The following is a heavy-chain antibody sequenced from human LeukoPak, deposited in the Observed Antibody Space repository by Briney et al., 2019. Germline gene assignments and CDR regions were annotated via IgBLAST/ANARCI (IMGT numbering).Heavy chain of an antibody. V-gene: IGHV3-21*01. D-gene: IGHD1-14*01. CDR3: ARDITPFDNPPTGIDY. Sequence: GGSLRLSCAASGFTFSSYSMNWVRQAQGKGLDRVSSISSSSSYIYYADSVKGRFTISRDNAKNSLSLQMNSLRAEDTAVYYCARDITPFDNPPTGIDYWGQGTLVTVSS. J-gene: IGHJ4*02. CDR2: ISSSSSYI. CDR1: GFTFSSYS.